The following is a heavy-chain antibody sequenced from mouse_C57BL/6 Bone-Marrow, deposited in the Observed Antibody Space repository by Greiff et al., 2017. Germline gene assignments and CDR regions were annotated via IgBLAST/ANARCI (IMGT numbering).Heavy chain of an antibody. CDR2: INPSSGYT. J-gene: IGHJ2*01. CDR3: ANFDFDY. Sequence: VKLVESGAELAKPGASVKLSCKASGYTFTSYWMHWVKHRPGQGLEWIGYINPSSGYTKYNQKFKDKATLTADKSSGTAYWLLSGLTYEDSSVYYCANFDFDYWGQGTTLTVSS. V-gene: IGHV1-7*01. CDR1: GYTFTSYW.